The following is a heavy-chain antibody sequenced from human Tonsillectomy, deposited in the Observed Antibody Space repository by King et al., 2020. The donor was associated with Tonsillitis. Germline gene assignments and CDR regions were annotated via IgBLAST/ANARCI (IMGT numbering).Heavy chain of an antibody. CDR3: ATSKPDSSGYTS. D-gene: IGHD6-19*01. CDR1: GDTFTDDY. J-gene: IGHJ5*02. Sequence: QLVQSGSEVKKPGATVKISCTVSGDTFTDDYMHWVQQAPGKGLEWMGLVYPADGETIYAEKFQGRVTMTADTSTDTAYMELSSLRSEDTAVYYCATSKPDSSGYTSWGQGTLVTVSS. V-gene: IGHV1-69-2*01. CDR2: VYPADGET.